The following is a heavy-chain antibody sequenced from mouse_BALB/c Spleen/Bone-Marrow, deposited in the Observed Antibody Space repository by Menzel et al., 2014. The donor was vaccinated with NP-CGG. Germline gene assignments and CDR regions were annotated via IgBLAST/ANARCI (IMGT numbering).Heavy chain of an antibody. CDR2: ISSGSSTI. CDR1: GFTFSSFA. Sequence: EVKLMESGGGLVQPGGSRKLSCAASGFTFSSFAMHWVRQAPEKGLKWVAYISSGSSTIYYADTVMGRFTISRDNPKNTLFLQMTSLRPEDTAMYYCARSGSSSGYFDYWGQGTTLTVSS. CDR3: ARSGSSSGYFDY. J-gene: IGHJ2*01. D-gene: IGHD1-1*01. V-gene: IGHV5-17*02.